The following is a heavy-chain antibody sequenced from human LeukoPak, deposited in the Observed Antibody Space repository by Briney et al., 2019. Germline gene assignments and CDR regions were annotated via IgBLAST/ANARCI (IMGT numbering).Heavy chain of an antibody. V-gene: IGHV3-23*01. CDR3: AKDGGLAAAGTWGY. D-gene: IGHD6-13*01. CDR1: GFTFSSYW. Sequence: GGSLRLSCAASGFTFSSYWMSWVRQAPGKGLEWVSAISGSGGSTYCADSVKGRFTISRDNSKNTLYLQMNSLRAEDTAVYYCAKDGGLAAAGTWGYWGQGTLVTVSS. J-gene: IGHJ4*02. CDR2: ISGSGGST.